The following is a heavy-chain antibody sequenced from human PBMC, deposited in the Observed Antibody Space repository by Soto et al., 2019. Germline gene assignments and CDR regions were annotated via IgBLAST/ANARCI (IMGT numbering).Heavy chain of an antibody. Sequence: ALVKVSGEPSGDTVMTSVVTSGREATGKGDEKMGGMNPNSGKIGYVQKFQGRVTMTSNTSISTAYMELSSLRSEDTAVYYCARGIPGSCGSATCYSGWFDPWGQGTLLTVSS. CDR2: MNPNSGKI. J-gene: IGHJ5*02. CDR3: ARGIPGSCGSATCYSGWFDP. D-gene: IGHD2-15*01. CDR1: GDTVMTSV. V-gene: IGHV1-8*01.